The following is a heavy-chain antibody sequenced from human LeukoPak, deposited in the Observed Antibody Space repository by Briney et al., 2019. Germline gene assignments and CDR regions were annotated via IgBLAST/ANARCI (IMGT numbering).Heavy chain of an antibody. CDR3: AKGTQSSGWYLGAFDI. V-gene: IGHV3-23*01. CDR1: GFTFSSYG. Sequence: PGGSLRLSCAASGFTFSSYGMSWVRQAPGKGLEWVSAISGSGGSTYYADSVKGRFTISRDNSKNTLYLQMNSLRAEDTAVYYWAKGTQSSGWYLGAFDIWGQGTMVTVSS. CDR2: ISGSGGST. D-gene: IGHD6-19*01. J-gene: IGHJ3*02.